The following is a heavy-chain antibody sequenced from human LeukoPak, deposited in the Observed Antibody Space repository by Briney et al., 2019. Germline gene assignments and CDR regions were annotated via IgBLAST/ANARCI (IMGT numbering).Heavy chain of an antibody. CDR1: GFTFSSYA. V-gene: IGHV3-30*04. Sequence: GGSLRLSCAASGFTFSSYAMHWVRQAPGKGLEWVAIISYDGSNKYYADSVKGRFTISRDNSKNSLYLQMNSLRAEDTAVYYCASSTIFGVVNYYYYMDVWGKGTTVTVSS. J-gene: IGHJ6*03. D-gene: IGHD3-3*01. CDR3: ASSTIFGVVNYYYYMDV. CDR2: ISYDGSNK.